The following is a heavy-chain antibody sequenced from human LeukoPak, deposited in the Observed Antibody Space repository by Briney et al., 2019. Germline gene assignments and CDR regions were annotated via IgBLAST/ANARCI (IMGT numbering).Heavy chain of an antibody. CDR2: IWYDGSNI. Sequence: GTSLRLSCAASGISFSSHGMHWVRQAPGKGLEWVAVIWYDGSNIYYADSVKGRFTISRDNSKNTLYLQMNSLRAEDTAVYYCARHDYHSNSDAFDVWGQGTMVTVSS. CDR1: GISFSSHG. J-gene: IGHJ3*01. D-gene: IGHD4-23*01. CDR3: ARHDYHSNSDAFDV. V-gene: IGHV3-33*01.